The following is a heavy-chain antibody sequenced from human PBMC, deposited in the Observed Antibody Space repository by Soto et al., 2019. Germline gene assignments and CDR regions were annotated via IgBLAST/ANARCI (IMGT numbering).Heavy chain of an antibody. V-gene: IGHV3-21*01. CDR3: ARSFGYSSSSGRRGIGYYYMDV. J-gene: IGHJ6*03. CDR2: ISSSSSYI. Sequence: GGSLRLSCAASGFTFSSYSMNWVRQAPGKGLEWVSSISSSSSYIYYADSVKGRFTISRDNAKNSLYLQMNSLRAEDTTVYYWARSFGYSSSSGRRGIGYYYMDVWGKGTTVTVSS. CDR1: GFTFSSYS. D-gene: IGHD6-6*01.